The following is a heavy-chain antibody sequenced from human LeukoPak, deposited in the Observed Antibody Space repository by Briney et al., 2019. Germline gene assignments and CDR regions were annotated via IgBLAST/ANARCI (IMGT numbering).Heavy chain of an antibody. CDR2: IYYSGST. D-gene: IGHD2-21*01. CDR1: GGSISSSSYY. J-gene: IGHJ3*02. Sequence: TSETLSLTCTVSGGSISSSSYYWGWIRQPPGKGLEWIGSIYYSGSTYYNPSLKSRFTISVDTSKNQFSLKLSSVTAADTAVYYCARRGDVRGNAFDIWGQGTMVTVSS. CDR3: ARRGDVRGNAFDI. V-gene: IGHV4-39*01.